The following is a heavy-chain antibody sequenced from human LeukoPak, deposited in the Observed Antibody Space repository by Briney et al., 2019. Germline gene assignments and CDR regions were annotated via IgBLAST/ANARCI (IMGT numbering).Heavy chain of an antibody. CDR3: AKSPGRSNVVVVTAG. CDR1: GFTFSSYW. D-gene: IGHD2-15*01. Sequence: GGSLRLSCAASGFTFSSYWMTWVRQAPGKGLEWVANIKGDGSEKYYVDSVKGRFTISRDSAKNSLFLQMNSLRAEDTAVYYCAKSPGRSNVVVVTAGWGQGTTVTVSS. CDR2: IKGDGSEK. J-gene: IGHJ6*02. V-gene: IGHV3-7*01.